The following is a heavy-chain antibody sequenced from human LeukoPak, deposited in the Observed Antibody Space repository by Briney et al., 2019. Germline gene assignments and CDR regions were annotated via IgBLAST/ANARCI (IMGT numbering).Heavy chain of an antibody. CDR2: IKSKTDGGTT. Sequence: GGSLRLSCAASGFTFSNAWMSWVRQAPGKGLEWVGRIKSKTDGGTTDYAAPVKGRFTISRDDSKNTLYLQMNSLKTEDTAVYYCTAYYDFWSGYDFDYWGQGTLVTASS. V-gene: IGHV3-15*01. CDR1: GFTFSNAW. D-gene: IGHD3-3*01. CDR3: TAYYDFWSGYDFDY. J-gene: IGHJ4*02.